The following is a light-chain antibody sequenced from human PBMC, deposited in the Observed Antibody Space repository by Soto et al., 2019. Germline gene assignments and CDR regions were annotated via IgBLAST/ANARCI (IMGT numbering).Light chain of an antibody. CDR2: EGS. CDR3: CSYAGGYV. J-gene: IGLJ1*01. Sequence: QSALTQPASVSGSPGQSITISCTGTSSDVGSYNLVSWYQQHPGKAPKLMIYEGSKRPSGVSNRFSGSKSGNTASLTISGLQAEDEADYYCCSYAGGYVFGTGTKGTVL. CDR1: SSDVGSYNL. V-gene: IGLV2-23*01.